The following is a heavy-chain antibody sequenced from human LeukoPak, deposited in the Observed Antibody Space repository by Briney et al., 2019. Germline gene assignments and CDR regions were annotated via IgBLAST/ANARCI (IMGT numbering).Heavy chain of an antibody. CDR1: GFTFSGYY. CDR3: ARVGKVIAAAAGPNYYYYYMDV. D-gene: IGHD6-13*01. V-gene: IGHV3-11*01. J-gene: IGHJ6*03. CDR2: ICSSGSTI. Sequence: PGGSLRLSCAASGFTFSGYYMSWIRQAPGKGLEWVSYICSSGSTIYYAASVKGRFTISRDNAKNSLYLQMNSLRAEDTAVYYCARVGKVIAAAAGPNYYYYYMDVWGKGTTVTVSS.